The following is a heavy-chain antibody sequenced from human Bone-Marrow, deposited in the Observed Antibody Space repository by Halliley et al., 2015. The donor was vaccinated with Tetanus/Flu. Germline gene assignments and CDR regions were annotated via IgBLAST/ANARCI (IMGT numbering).Heavy chain of an antibody. V-gene: IGHV3-15*01. D-gene: IGHD3-3*01. CDR3: TTATFTRSYSGVDY. Sequence: SLRLSCTGSQFSLSDAWMSWVRQAPGKGLEWVGRLKSKADGGTTDYATPVKGRFLISRDDSQNTMSLQMKSLKTEDTAVYYCTTATFTRSYSGVDYWGQGALVTVSS. CDR1: QFSLSDAW. CDR2: LKSKADGGTT. J-gene: IGHJ4*02.